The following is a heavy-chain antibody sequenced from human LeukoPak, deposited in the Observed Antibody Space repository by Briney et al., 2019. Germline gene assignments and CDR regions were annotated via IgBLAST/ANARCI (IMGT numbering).Heavy chain of an antibody. D-gene: IGHD3-22*01. J-gene: IGHJ3*02. CDR1: GGSFSGYY. V-gene: IGHV4-34*01. CDR3: AREHVGGYYYDSSGYYGTIDI. Sequence: SETLSLTCAVYGGSFSGYYWSWIRQPPGKGLEWIGEINHSGSTNYNPSLKSRVTISVDTSKNQFSLKLSSVIAADTAVYYCAREHVGGYYYDSSGYYGTIDIWGQGTMVTVSS. CDR2: INHSGST.